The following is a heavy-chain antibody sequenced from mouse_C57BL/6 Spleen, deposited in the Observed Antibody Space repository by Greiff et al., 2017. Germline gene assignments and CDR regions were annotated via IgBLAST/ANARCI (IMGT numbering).Heavy chain of an antibody. Sequence: QVQLQPSGAELMKPGASVKLSCKATGYTFTGYWIEWVKQRPGHGLEWIGEILPGSGSTNYNEKFKGKATFNAATSSTTAYMPLSSQPTEDSSIDYCARVGDCYGSSYEVGGYFDVWGTGTTVAVAS. D-gene: IGHD1-1*01. CDR1: GYTFTGYW. J-gene: IGHJ1*03. CDR2: ILPGSGST. CDR3: ARVGDCYGSSYEVGGYFDV. V-gene: IGHV1-9*01.